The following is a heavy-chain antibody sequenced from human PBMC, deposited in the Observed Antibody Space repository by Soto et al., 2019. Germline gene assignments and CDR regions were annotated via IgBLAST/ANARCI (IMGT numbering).Heavy chain of an antibody. Sequence: SDTLSLTCAVYGGSFSGYYWTWIRQPPGTGLEWIGEINHSGSTNYNPSLKSRGTISVDTSKNQFSLKLTSVTAADTAVYYCARDKITGLFDYWGQENRVTVSS. J-gene: IGHJ4*02. D-gene: IGHD2-8*02. CDR3: ARDKITGLFDY. CDR2: INHSGST. V-gene: IGHV4-34*01. CDR1: GGSFSGYY.